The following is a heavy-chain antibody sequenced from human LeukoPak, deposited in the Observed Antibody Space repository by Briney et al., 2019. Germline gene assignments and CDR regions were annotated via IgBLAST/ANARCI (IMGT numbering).Heavy chain of an antibody. V-gene: IGHV1-69*04. CDR2: IIPILGIA. CDR1: GGTFSSYA. D-gene: IGHD3-3*01. CDR3: ARDARVLRFLERFGAY. J-gene: IGHJ4*02. Sequence: GASVKVSCKASGGTFSSYAISWVRQAPGQGLEWMGRIIPILGIANYAQKFQGRVTITADKSTSTAYMELRSLRSDDTAVYYCARDARVLRFLERFGAYWGQGTLVTVSS.